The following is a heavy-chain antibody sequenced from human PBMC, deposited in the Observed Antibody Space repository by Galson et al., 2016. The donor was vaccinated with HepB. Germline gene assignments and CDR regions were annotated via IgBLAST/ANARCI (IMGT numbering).Heavy chain of an antibody. J-gene: IGHJ4*02. V-gene: IGHV4-4*02. CDR3: ARGCPGGGDCQGGLDY. Sequence: SETLSLTCAVSGGPISSSKWWSWVRQPPGKGPEWIGEISPSGGTSYIPPLKSRVTISIDKSKNQFSLKLSSVTAADTAIFYCARGCPGGGDCQGGLDYWGQGILVTVSS. CDR1: GGPISSSKW. CDR2: ISPSGGT. D-gene: IGHD2-21*02.